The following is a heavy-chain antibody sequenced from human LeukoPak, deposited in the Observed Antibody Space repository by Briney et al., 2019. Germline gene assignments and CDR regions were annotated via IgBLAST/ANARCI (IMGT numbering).Heavy chain of an antibody. J-gene: IGHJ4*02. CDR2: INSDGSST. Sequence: PGGSLRLSCAASGFTFSSYWMHWVRQAPGKGLVWVSRINSDGSSTSYADSVKGRFTISRDNAKKTLYLQMNSLRAEDTAVYYCAREPPEVLWFGGFDYWGQGTLVTVSS. V-gene: IGHV3-74*01. CDR3: AREPPEVLWFGGFDY. CDR1: GFTFSSYW. D-gene: IGHD3-10*01.